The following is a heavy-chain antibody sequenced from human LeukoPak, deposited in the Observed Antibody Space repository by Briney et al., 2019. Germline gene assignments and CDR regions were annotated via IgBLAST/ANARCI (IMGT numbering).Heavy chain of an antibody. CDR3: ARAVAGTYYFDY. D-gene: IGHD6-19*01. J-gene: IGHJ4*02. Sequence: ASVKVSCKASGGTFSSYAISWVRQAPGQGLEWMGGIIPIFGTANYAQKFQGRVTITTDESTSTAYMELSSLRSEDTAVYYCARAVAGTYYFDYWGQGTLVTVSS. CDR1: GGTFSSYA. CDR2: IIPIFGTA. V-gene: IGHV1-69*05.